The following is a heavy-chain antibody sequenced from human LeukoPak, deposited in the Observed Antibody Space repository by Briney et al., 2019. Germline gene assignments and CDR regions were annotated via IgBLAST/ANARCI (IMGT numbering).Heavy chain of an antibody. CDR3: ARAGYCSSTSCHGYFDY. Sequence: SVKVSCKASGGTFSSYAISWVRQAPGQGLEWMGGIIPIFGTANYAQKFQGRVTITADESTSTAYMELSSLRSEDAAVYYCARAGYCSSTSCHGYFDYWGQGTLVTVSS. V-gene: IGHV1-69*01. J-gene: IGHJ4*02. D-gene: IGHD2-2*01. CDR2: IIPIFGTA. CDR1: GGTFSSYA.